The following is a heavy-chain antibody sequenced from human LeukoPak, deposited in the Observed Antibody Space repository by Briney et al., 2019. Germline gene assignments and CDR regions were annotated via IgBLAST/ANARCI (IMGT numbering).Heavy chain of an antibody. CDR3: AKQRAGSAWFTLDY. V-gene: IGHV3-23*01. CDR1: GFTFTTHA. CDR2: FSGSISKT. Sequence: GGSLRLSCAASGFTFTTHAMSWVRQAPGKRLEWVSAFSGSISKTYYANSVKGRFTISRDNSKNTLYLQMSSLRAEDTALYYCAKQRAGSAWFTLDYWGPGTLVTVSS. D-gene: IGHD6-19*01. J-gene: IGHJ4*02.